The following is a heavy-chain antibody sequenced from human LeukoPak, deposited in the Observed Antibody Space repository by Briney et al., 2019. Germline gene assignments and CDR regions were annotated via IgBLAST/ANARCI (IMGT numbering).Heavy chain of an antibody. CDR3: VRGDGWFGELLNFDN. D-gene: IGHD3-10*01. J-gene: IGHJ4*02. V-gene: IGHV3-48*02. CDR2: ISSSSSTI. CDR1: GFTFRAYS. Sequence: GGSLRLSCAASGFTFRAYSMNWVRQASGKGPEWVSHISSSSSTIYYADSVKGRFTISRDNGKNSLYLQMNSLRNEDTAVYYCVRGDGWFGELLNFDNWGQGTLVTVSS.